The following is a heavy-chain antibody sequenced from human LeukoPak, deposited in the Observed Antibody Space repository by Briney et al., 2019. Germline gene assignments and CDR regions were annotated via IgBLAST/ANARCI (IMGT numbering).Heavy chain of an antibody. Sequence: GALRLSCAASGFTFSGYWMHWVRQAPGKGLVWVSRINSDGSSTSYADSVKGRFTISRDNAKNTLYLQMNSLRAEDTAVYYCARVRNYYDSSGYFDYWGQGTLVTVSS. CDR1: GFTFSGYW. D-gene: IGHD3-22*01. CDR3: ARVRNYYDSSGYFDY. CDR2: INSDGSST. J-gene: IGHJ4*02. V-gene: IGHV3-74*01.